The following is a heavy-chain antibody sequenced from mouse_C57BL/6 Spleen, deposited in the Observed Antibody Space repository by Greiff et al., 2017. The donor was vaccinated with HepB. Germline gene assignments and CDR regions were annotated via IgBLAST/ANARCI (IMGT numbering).Heavy chain of an antibody. V-gene: IGHV5-6*02. CDR1: GFTFSSYG. CDR3: ATVTTRYYYAMDY. D-gene: IGHD2-5*01. J-gene: IGHJ4*01. Sequence: DVMLVESGGDLVKPGGSLNLSCAASGFTFSSYGMSWVRQTPDKRLEWVATISSGGSYTYYPDSVKGRFTISRDNAKNTLYLQMSSLKSEDTAMYYCATVTTRYYYAMDYWGQGTSVTVSS. CDR2: ISSGGSYT.